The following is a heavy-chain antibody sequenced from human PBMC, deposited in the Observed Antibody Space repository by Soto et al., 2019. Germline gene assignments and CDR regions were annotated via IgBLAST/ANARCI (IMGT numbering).Heavy chain of an antibody. CDR2: IYYSGST. Sequence: SETLSLTCTVSGGSISSYYWSWIRQPPGKGLEWIGYIYYSGSTNYNPSLKSRVTISVDTSKNQFSLKLSSVTAADTAVFYCAREWCSGGSCYSYTFDIRGQGTMVT. D-gene: IGHD2-15*01. CDR3: AREWCSGGSCYSYTFDI. CDR1: GGSISSYY. J-gene: IGHJ3*02. V-gene: IGHV4-59*01.